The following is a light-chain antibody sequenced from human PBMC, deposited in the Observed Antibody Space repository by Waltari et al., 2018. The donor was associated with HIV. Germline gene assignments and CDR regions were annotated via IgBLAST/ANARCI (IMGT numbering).Light chain of an antibody. CDR3: QQSYSTPT. CDR1: QSVFYSSKNKNY. J-gene: IGKJ4*01. V-gene: IGKV4-1*01. CDR2: WAS. Sequence: DIVMTQSPDSLAVSLGERATINCKSSQSVFYSSKNKNYLAWYQQKPGQPPKLLIYWASTRESGVPDRFSGSGSGTDFTLTISSLQAEDVAVYYCQQSYSTPTFGGGTKVEIK.